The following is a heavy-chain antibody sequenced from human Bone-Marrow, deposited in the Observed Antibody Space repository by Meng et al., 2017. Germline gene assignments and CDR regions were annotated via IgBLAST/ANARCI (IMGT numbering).Heavy chain of an antibody. D-gene: IGHD2-2*01. J-gene: IGHJ6*03. CDR3: ARDSTSWGWGYYMDV. V-gene: IGHV3-30*04. CDR1: GFTFSSYS. CDR2: ISFDGSNK. Sequence: GGSLRLSCAASGFTFSSYSMYWVRQGPGKGLEWVALISFDGSNKYYADSVKGRFTISRDNSKNTLYLQMNSLKAEETAVHYCARDSTSWGWGYYMDVWGQGTTVTVSS.